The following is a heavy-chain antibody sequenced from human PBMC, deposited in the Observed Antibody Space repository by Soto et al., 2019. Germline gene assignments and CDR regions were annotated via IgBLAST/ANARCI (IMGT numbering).Heavy chain of an antibody. D-gene: IGHD6-19*01. CDR1: GFTFSSYA. CDR2: ISYDGSNK. V-gene: IGHV3-30-3*01. CDR3: ARDLGQQWLHDYYYYCGMDV. J-gene: IGHJ6*02. Sequence: QVQLVESGGGVVQPGRSLRLSCAASGFTFSSYAMHWVRQAPGKGLEWVAVISYDGSNKYYADSVKGRFTISRDNSKNTLYLQMNSLRAEDTAVYYCARDLGQQWLHDYYYYCGMDVWGQGTTVTVSS.